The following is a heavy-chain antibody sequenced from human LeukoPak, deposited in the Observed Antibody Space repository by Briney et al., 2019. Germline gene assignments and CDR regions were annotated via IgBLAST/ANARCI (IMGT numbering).Heavy chain of an antibody. Sequence: SETLSLTCGVYGGSFSGYYWSWIRQPPGKGLEWIGEINHSGSTNYNPSLKSRVTISVDTSKNQFSLKLSSVTAADTAVYYCARGDYFDYWGQGTLVTVSS. CDR1: GGSFSGYY. J-gene: IGHJ4*02. V-gene: IGHV4-34*01. CDR2: INHSGST. CDR3: ARGDYFDY.